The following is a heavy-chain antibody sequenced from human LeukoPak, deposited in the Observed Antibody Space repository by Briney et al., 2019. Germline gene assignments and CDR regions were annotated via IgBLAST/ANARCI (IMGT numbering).Heavy chain of an antibody. Sequence: ASVKVSCKASGYTFTGYYMHWVRQAPGQGLEWLGLINPNGISTNYAQRFQGRVTMTRDTSTGTVYMELSSLISDDTALYYCVREFRRGYFDYWGQGTLVTVSS. V-gene: IGHV1-46*01. J-gene: IGHJ4*02. CDR2: INPNGIST. CDR1: GYTFTGYY. D-gene: IGHD3-10*01. CDR3: VREFRRGYFDY.